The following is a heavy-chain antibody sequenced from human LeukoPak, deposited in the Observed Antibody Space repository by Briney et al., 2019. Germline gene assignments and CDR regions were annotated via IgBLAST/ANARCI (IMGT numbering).Heavy chain of an antibody. Sequence: GGSLRLSCAVSGFTFSSYWMHWVRQAPGKGLVWVSRINGDGSATSYVDSVKGRFTISRDNAKNTVYLQMNSLRGEDTAVYYCTRGGVDYWGQGTLVTVSS. J-gene: IGHJ4*02. CDR1: GFTFSSYW. V-gene: IGHV3-74*01. CDR2: INGDGSAT. D-gene: IGHD3-10*01. CDR3: TRGGVDY.